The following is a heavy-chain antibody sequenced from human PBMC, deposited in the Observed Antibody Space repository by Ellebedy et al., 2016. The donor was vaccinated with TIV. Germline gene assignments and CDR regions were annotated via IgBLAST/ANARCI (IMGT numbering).Heavy chain of an antibody. Sequence: PGGSLRLSCVASGFTFDDYVMHWVRQAPGKGLAWVSGINWNSGRVGYADSVKGRFTISRDNSENSLHLQMNSLRAEDTALYYCAKGQLYGDYEGKDGFDIWGQGTMVTVSS. D-gene: IGHD4-17*01. V-gene: IGHV3-9*01. CDR3: AKGQLYGDYEGKDGFDI. CDR2: INWNSGRV. CDR1: GFTFDDYV. J-gene: IGHJ3*02.